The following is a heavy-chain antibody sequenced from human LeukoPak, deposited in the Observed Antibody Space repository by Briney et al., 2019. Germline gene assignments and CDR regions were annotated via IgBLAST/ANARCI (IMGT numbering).Heavy chain of an antibody. CDR2: MYYSGST. CDR1: GDSIITYY. D-gene: IGHD5-12*01. CDR3: ARHSRGYDSEFGY. J-gene: IGHJ4*02. V-gene: IGHV4-59*08. Sequence: PSETLSLTCTVSGDSIITYYWSWIRQPPGKGLEWIGYMYYSGSTNHNPSLKSRVTISVDKSRNQFSLTLSSVTAADTAVYYCARHSRGYDSEFGYWGQGTLVTVSS.